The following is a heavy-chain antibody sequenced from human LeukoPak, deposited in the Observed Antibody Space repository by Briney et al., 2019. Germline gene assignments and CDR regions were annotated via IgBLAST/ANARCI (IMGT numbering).Heavy chain of an antibody. CDR1: GYTFTSYD. CDR2: MNPNSGNT. CDR3: HLVFFQLLGTSYYYDSSVAFDI. Sequence: VASVKVSCKASGYTFTSYDINWVRQATGQGLEWMGWMNPNSGNTGYAQKFQGRVTMTRNTSTSTAYMELSSLRSEDTAVYYCHLVFFQLLGTSYYYDSSVAFDIWGQGTMVTVSS. V-gene: IGHV1-8*01. J-gene: IGHJ3*02. D-gene: IGHD3-22*01.